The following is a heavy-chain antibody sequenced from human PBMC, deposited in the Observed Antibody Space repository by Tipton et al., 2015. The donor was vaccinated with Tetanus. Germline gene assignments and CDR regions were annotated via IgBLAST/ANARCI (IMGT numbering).Heavy chain of an antibody. Sequence: SLRLSCAAPGFTFSSNAMHWVRQAPGKGLEWVAVIWFDGSQEKYADSVKGRFTISRDNSNSTLYLHMNSLRAGDTATYYCARDSSQGLIDFWSGFHDQIDYWGHGTLVTVSS. D-gene: IGHD3-3*01. CDR3: ARDSSQGLIDFWSGFHDQIDY. CDR2: IWFDGSQE. CDR1: GFTFSSNA. V-gene: IGHV3-33*01. J-gene: IGHJ4*01.